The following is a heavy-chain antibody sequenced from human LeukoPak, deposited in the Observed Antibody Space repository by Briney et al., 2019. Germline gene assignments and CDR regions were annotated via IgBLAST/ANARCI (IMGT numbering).Heavy chain of an antibody. D-gene: IGHD4-17*01. CDR2: INPNSVGT. J-gene: IGHJ4*02. Sequence: ASVKVSCKASGYTFTGYYMHWVRQAPGQGLEWMGWINPNSVGTNYAQKFQGGVTMTRDTYISTAYMELSRLRSDDAAVYYCARDPDTTTVTTPWGQGTLVTVSS. V-gene: IGHV1-2*02. CDR1: GYTFTGYY. CDR3: ARDPDTTTVTTP.